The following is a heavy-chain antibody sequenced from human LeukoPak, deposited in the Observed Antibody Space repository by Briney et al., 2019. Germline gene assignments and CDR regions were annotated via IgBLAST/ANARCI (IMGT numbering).Heavy chain of an antibody. D-gene: IGHD6-6*01. CDR3: ATGYSSSSRSQGESFDY. CDR2: ISYDGSNK. J-gene: IGHJ4*02. CDR1: GFTFSSYA. V-gene: IGHV3-30-3*01. Sequence: GRSLRLSCAASGFTFSSYAMHWVRQAPGKGLEWVAVISYDGSNKYYADSVKGRFTISRDNSKNTLYLQMNSLRAEDTAVYYCATGYSSSSRSQGESFDYWGQGTLVTVSS.